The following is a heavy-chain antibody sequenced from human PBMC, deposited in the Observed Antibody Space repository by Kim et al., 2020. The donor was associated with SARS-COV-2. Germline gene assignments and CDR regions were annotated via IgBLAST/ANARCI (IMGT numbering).Heavy chain of an antibody. V-gene: IGHV4-59*13. CDR3: ARDRWAAADQMGLYYYGMDV. J-gene: IGHJ6*02. CDR1: GGSISSYY. CDR2: IYYSGST. D-gene: IGHD6-13*01. Sequence: SETLSLTCTVSGGSISSYYWSWIRQPPGKGLEWIRYIYYSGSTNYNPSLKSRVTISVDTSKNQFSLKLSSVTAADTAVYYCARDRWAAADQMGLYYYGMDVWGQGTTVTVSS.